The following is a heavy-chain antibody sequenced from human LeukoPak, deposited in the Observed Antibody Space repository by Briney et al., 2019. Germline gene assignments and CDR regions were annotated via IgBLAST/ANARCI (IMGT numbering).Heavy chain of an antibody. J-gene: IGHJ4*02. CDR1: GFTVSSNY. D-gene: IGHD4-23*01. CDR3: AREAGGNFYFDY. Sequence: GGSLRLSCAASGFTVSSNYMSWVRQAPGKGLEWVSVIYSGGSIYYADSVKGRSTISRDNSKNTLYLQMNSLRAEDTAVYYCAREAGGNFYFDYWGQGTLVTVSS. CDR2: IYSGGSI. V-gene: IGHV3-53*01.